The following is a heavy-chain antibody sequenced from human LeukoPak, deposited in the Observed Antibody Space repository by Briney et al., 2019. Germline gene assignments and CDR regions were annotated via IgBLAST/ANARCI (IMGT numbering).Heavy chain of an antibody. CDR2: IIPIFGTA. J-gene: IGHJ4*02. D-gene: IGHD5-18*01. V-gene: IGHV1-69*05. CDR1: GGTFSSYA. Sequence: SAKVSCKASGGTFSSYAISWVRQAPGQGLEWMGRIIPIFGTANYAQKFQGRVTITTDESTSTAYMELSSLRSEDTAVYYCARERGSDTLDYWGQGTLVTVSS. CDR3: ARERGSDTLDY.